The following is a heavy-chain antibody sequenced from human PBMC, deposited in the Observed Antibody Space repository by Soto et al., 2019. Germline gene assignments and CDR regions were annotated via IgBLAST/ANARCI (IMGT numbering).Heavy chain of an antibody. V-gene: IGHV2-5*02. CDR3: AHSYDFWSGWPLLGY. D-gene: IGHD3-3*01. Sequence: QITLKESGPMLVKPTQTLTLTCTFSGFSLSTSGVGVGWIRQPPGKALEWLALIYWDDDKRYSPSLKSRLTITKDTSKNQVVLTMTNMDPVDTATYYCAHSYDFWSGWPLLGYWGQGTLVTVSS. J-gene: IGHJ4*02. CDR2: IYWDDDK. CDR1: GFSLSTSGVG.